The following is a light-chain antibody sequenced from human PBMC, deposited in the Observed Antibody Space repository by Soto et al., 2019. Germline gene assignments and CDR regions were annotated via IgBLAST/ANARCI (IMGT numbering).Light chain of an antibody. Sequence: DIQMTQSPSSLSASVGDRVTITCRASQGIRNDLSWYQQKPGKAPKRLIYAASSLQSGVPSRFSGSGSGTEFTLTISSLQPEDFATYYCLQHNSYPPYTFGQGTKLEIK. CDR3: LQHNSYPPYT. V-gene: IGKV1-17*01. CDR1: QGIRND. CDR2: AAS. J-gene: IGKJ2*01.